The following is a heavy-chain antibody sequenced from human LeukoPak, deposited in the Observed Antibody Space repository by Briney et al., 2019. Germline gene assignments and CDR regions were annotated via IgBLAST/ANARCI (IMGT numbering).Heavy chain of an antibody. D-gene: IGHD3-22*01. CDR1: GGSFSGYY. CDR3: ARGRQDVTMIVVVMTAVSYYLDV. J-gene: IGHJ6*03. V-gene: IGHV4-34*01. Sequence: SSETLSLTCAVYGGSFSGYYWTWIRQTPEKGLEWIGEMNPSGSTSYSPSLKSRVTISVDTSKNQFSLKLSSVTAADTAVYYCARGRQDVTMIVVVMTAVSYYLDVWGKGTTVTVS. CDR2: MNPSGST.